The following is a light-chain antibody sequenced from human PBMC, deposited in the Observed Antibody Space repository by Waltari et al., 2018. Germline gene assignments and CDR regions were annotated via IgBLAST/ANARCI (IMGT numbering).Light chain of an antibody. V-gene: IGLV2-11*01. CDR2: DVS. J-gene: IGLJ1*01. Sequence: QSALTQPRSVSGSPGQSVTISCTGTSSDVGPYRYVSWYQHHPGKAPKVMIFDVSRRPSGVPDRFSGSKSGNTASLTISGLQAEDEADYYCCSYAGGTTYVFGTGTKVTVL. CDR1: SSDVGPYRY. CDR3: CSYAGGTTYV.